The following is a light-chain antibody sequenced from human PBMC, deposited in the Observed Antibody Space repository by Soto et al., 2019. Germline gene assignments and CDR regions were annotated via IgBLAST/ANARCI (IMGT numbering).Light chain of an antibody. V-gene: IGKV1-9*01. CDR1: QGISSY. J-gene: IGKJ5*01. CDR3: QQLNSYLSIT. Sequence: DIQLTQSASFLSASVGDRVTITCRASQGISSYLAWYQQKPGKAPKLLIYAASTLQSGVPSRFSGSGSGTEFTLTISSLQPEDFATYYCQQLNSYLSITFGQGTRLEIK. CDR2: AAS.